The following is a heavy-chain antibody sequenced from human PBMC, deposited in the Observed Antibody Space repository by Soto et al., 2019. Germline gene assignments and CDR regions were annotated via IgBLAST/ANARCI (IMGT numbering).Heavy chain of an antibody. Sequence: PGGSLRLYCAASGFTISSYSMSGVRQAPWKGLEWVSGFRTSGDGGTTYYADSVKGRFTISRDNSKNTLLLQMNSLRAEDTAIYYCAKKVNSGSGSQYFDYWGQGTLVTVS. V-gene: IGHV3-23*01. CDR1: GFTISSYS. J-gene: IGHJ4*02. CDR2: FRTSGDGGTT. D-gene: IGHD3-10*01. CDR3: AKKVNSGSGSQYFDY.